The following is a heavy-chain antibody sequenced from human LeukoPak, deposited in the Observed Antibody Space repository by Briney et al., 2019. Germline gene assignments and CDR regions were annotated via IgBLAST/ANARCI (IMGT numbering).Heavy chain of an antibody. CDR2: INTNTGRP. Sequence: GASVKVSCKASGYTFTSYALNWVRQAPGQGLEWMGWINTNTGRPTYAQDFTGRFVFSLDTSVSTAYLQISSLKAEDTAVYYCARGDSSGYYQERSQTGDAFDIWGQGTMVTVSS. D-gene: IGHD3-22*01. J-gene: IGHJ3*02. CDR3: ARGDSSGYYQERSQTGDAFDI. V-gene: IGHV7-4-1*02. CDR1: GYTFTSYA.